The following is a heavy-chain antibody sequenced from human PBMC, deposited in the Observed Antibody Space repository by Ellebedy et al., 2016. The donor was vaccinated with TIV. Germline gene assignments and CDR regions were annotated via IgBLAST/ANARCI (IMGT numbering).Heavy chain of an antibody. J-gene: IGHJ6*03. V-gene: IGHV1-46*01. CDR3: ARGTTVRAYMDV. Sequence: AASVKVSCKASGYTFSSYYMHWVRQAPGQGLEWMGLINPSGGSTTYLQKFQGKVPLTRDPSTSTVYLELNSLRPVDPAVYYCARGTTVRAYMDVWGKGTTVTVSS. CDR1: GYTFSSYY. CDR2: INPSGGST. D-gene: IGHD4-17*01.